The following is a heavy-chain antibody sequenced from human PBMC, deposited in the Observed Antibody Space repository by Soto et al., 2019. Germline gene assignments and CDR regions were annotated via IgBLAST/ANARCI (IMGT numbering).Heavy chain of an antibody. CDR3: ARGSHCSNGVCSQHYYYYGMDV. CDR2: IIPIFDTA. V-gene: IGHV1-69*01. CDR1: GGTFSNSA. D-gene: IGHD2-8*01. Sequence: QVPLVQSGAEVKKPGSSVKVSCKASGGTFSNSAINWVRQAPGQGLEWMGGIIPIFDTANYAQNLQGRVTINADESTKTVYLEMRSPRSEAAAVYYCARGSHCSNGVCSQHYYYYGMDVWGQGTTVTVSS. J-gene: IGHJ6*02.